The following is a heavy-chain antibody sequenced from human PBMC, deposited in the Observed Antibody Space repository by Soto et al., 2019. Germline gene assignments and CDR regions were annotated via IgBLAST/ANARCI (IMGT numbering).Heavy chain of an antibody. Sequence: AASVKVSCKASGYTFTSYDINWVRQATGQGLEWMGWMNPNSGNTGYAQKFQGRVTMTRNTSISTAYMELSSLRSEDTAVYYCARVDQDSGSYKALYYYGMDVWGQGTTVTVSS. J-gene: IGHJ6*02. CDR3: ARVDQDSGSYKALYYYGMDV. D-gene: IGHD1-26*01. CDR2: MNPNSGNT. V-gene: IGHV1-8*01. CDR1: GYTFTSYD.